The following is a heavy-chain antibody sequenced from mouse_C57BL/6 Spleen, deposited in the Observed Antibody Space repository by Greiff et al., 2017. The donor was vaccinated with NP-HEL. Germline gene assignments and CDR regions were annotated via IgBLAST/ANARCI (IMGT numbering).Heavy chain of an antibody. CDR2: IWTGGGT. Sequence: QVQLKESGPGLVAPSQGLSITCTVSGFSLTSYAISWVRQPPGKGLEWLGVIWTGGGTNSTSALKSRLSISKDNSKSQVFLKMNSLQTDDTARYYCARNLYGSSPDWFAYWGQGTLVTVSA. CDR3: ARNLYGSSPDWFAY. D-gene: IGHD1-1*01. CDR1: GFSLTSYA. J-gene: IGHJ3*01. V-gene: IGHV2-9-1*01.